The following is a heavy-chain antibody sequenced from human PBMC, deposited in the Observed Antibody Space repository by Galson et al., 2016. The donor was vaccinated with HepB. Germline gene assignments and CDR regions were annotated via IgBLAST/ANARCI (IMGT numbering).Heavy chain of an antibody. CDR1: GYTFTSYY. CDR3: ARGYLTTRPRIGLFDY. V-gene: IGHV1-46*01. D-gene: IGHD6-6*01. J-gene: IGHJ4*02. CDR2: INPSSGWA. Sequence: SVKVSCKASGYTFTSYYIYWVRQAPGQGLEWMGIINPSSGWASYAQKFQGRLTVTRDTSMSTVYMELSSLRSEDTAVFYCARGYLTTRPRIGLFDYWGQGTLVTVSS.